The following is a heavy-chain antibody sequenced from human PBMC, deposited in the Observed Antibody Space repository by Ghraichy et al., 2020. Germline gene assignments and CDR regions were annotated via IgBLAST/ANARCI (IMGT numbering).Heavy chain of an antibody. D-gene: IGHD4-17*01. J-gene: IGHJ3*02. Sequence: SQTLSLTCTVSGGSISSYYWSWIRQPAGKGLEWIGRIYTSGSTNYNPSLKSRVTMSVDQSKNQFSLKLSSVTAADTAVYYCARNLYGTDAFDIWGQGTMVPVSS. CDR3: ARNLYGTDAFDI. V-gene: IGHV4-4*07. CDR1: GGSISSYY. CDR2: IYTSGST.